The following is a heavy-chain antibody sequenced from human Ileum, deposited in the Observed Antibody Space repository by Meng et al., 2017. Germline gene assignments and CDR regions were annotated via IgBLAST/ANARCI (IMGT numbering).Heavy chain of an antibody. Sequence: LQPPGTGRLKASCTRSPPCAMCVDAVWSREWWGGDRQPPGQGVWWIGEISKESGRTNYNPSLKTRVTIALDKSKNQFSLNMNAVTAADRAVYYGVRIEGYSLGDWGQGTLVTVSS. CDR1: VDAVWSREW. CDR3: VRIEGYSLGD. V-gene: IGHV4-4*02. CDR2: ISKESGRT. D-gene: IGHD2-21*01. J-gene: IGHJ4*02.